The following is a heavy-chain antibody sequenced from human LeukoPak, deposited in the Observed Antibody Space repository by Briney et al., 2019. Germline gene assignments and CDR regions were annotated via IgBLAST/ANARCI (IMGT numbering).Heavy chain of an antibody. V-gene: IGHV3-30*18. CDR1: GFTFTSNT. J-gene: IGHJ4*02. D-gene: IGHD6-13*01. CDR3: VKVNSSSWHNFDY. Sequence: GGSLRLSCAASGFTFTSNTMNWVRQAPGKGLEWVAVMSYEGINKYYADFVKGRFTISRDNARNTLYLQMDSLRAEDAAVYYCVKVNSSSWHNFDYWGQGTLVTVSS. CDR2: MSYEGINK.